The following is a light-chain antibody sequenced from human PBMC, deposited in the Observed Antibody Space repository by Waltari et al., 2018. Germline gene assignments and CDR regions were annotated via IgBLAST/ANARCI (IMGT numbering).Light chain of an antibody. CDR3: QQSYSYPLFT. CDR1: QGISTY. J-gene: IGKJ3*01. CDR2: AAS. V-gene: IGKV1-9*01. Sequence: DIQLTQSPSFLSASVGDRVPITCRASQGISTYLAWYQQKPGKAPKLLIFAASTLHSGVPSRFSGSGSGTEFTLTISSLQPADFATYYCQQSYSYPLFTFGPGTKVNIK.